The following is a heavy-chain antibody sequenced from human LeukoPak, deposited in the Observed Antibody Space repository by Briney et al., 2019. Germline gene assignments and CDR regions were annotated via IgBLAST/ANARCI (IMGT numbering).Heavy chain of an antibody. V-gene: IGHV1-58*02. J-gene: IGHJ4*02. Sequence: SVKVSCKASGFTFTSTAMQWARQARGQRLEWIGWIVVGSGNTNYAQKFQERVTITRDMSISTAYMELSSLRSEDTAVYYCAADGMVRGASGYFDYWGQGTLVTVSS. CDR2: IVVGSGNT. CDR3: AADGMVRGASGYFDY. D-gene: IGHD3-10*01. CDR1: GFTFTSTA.